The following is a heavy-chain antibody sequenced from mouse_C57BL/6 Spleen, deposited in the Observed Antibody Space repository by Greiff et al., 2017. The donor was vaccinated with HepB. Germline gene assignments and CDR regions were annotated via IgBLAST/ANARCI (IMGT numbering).Heavy chain of an antibody. CDR1: GFNIKDDY. Sequence: VQLQQSGAELVRPGASVKLSCTASGFNIKDDYTHWVKQRPEQGLEWIGWIDPENGDTEYASKFQGKATITADTSSNTAYLQLSSLTSEDTAVYYCTHGGYYAMDYWGQGTSVTVSS. J-gene: IGHJ4*01. V-gene: IGHV14-4*01. CDR2: IDPENGDT. CDR3: THGGYYAMDY.